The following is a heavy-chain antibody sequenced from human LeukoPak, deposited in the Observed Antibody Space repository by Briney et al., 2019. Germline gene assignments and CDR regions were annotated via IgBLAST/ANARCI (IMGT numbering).Heavy chain of an antibody. D-gene: IGHD6-19*01. CDR2: IWYDGSNK. Sequence: GGSLRLSCAASGFTFSSYGMHWVRQAPGKGLEWVAVIWYDGSNKYYADSEKGRFTISRDNSKNTLYLQMNSLRAEDTAVYYCARVSSSGWWGDIDYWGQGTLVTVSS. V-gene: IGHV3-33*01. CDR3: ARVSSSGWWGDIDY. CDR1: GFTFSSYG. J-gene: IGHJ4*02.